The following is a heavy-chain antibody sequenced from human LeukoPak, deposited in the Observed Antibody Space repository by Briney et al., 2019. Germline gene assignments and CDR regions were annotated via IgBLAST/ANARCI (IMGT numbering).Heavy chain of an antibody. CDR2: ISSSSATI. D-gene: IGHD5-18*01. J-gene: IGHJ4*02. Sequence: PGGSLRLSCAASGFTFSSRSMNWVRQAPGKGLEWVSYISSSSATIYYADSVKGRFTISRDNDKKSLYLQMNSLRDEDTAVYYCARGGYSYPDWGQGTLVTASS. CDR1: GFTFSSRS. V-gene: IGHV3-48*02. CDR3: ARGGYSYPD.